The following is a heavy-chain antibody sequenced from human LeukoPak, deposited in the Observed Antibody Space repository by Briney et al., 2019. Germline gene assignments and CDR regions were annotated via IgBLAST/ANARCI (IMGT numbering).Heavy chain of an antibody. D-gene: IGHD6-13*01. CDR1: AFTFSDYT. CDR2: ISYDGSQK. CDR3: ARANSSSWHYFDY. J-gene: IGHJ4*02. Sequence: PGGSLRLSCAASAFTFSDYTMHWVRQAPGKALEWVAVISYDGSQKYYADSVKGRFTISRDNSKNTVYLQMNSLRDEDTAVFYCARANSSSWHYFDYWGQGTLVTVSS. V-gene: IGHV3-30*04.